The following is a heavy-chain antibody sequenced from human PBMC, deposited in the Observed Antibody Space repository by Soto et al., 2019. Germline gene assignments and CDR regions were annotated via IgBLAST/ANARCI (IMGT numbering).Heavy chain of an antibody. D-gene: IGHD4-17*01. CDR3: VRVYGEIDY. J-gene: IGHJ4*02. Sequence: QVQLVQSGAEVKKPGASVKVSCKASGYTFTNYDINWVRQATGQGLEWMGWMNPKSGNTSSAQQFQGRVILTRSTSISTAYMELSSLRSEDTAVYYCVRVYGEIDYWGQGTLVTVSS. V-gene: IGHV1-8*01. CDR1: GYTFTNYD. CDR2: MNPKSGNT.